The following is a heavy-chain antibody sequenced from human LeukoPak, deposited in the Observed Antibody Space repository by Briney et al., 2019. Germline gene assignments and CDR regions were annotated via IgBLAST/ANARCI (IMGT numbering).Heavy chain of an antibody. CDR3: ARGYNYGFPDY. Sequence: GSLRLSCAASGFTFSSYWMGWVRQAPGKGLEWVANIKQDGSEKYYVDSVKGRFTISRDNAKNSLYLQMNSLRAEDTAVYYCARGYNYGFPDYWGQGTLVTVSS. CDR1: GFTFSSYW. V-gene: IGHV3-7*04. J-gene: IGHJ4*02. CDR2: IKQDGSEK. D-gene: IGHD5-18*01.